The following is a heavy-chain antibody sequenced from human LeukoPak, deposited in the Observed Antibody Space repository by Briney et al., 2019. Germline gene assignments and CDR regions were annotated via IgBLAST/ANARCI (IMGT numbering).Heavy chain of an antibody. D-gene: IGHD4-17*01. CDR3: ARNNDYGDYDPYYYYMDV. Sequence: PGGSLRLSCAASEFTFRSYWMSWVRQAPGKGLEWVSAISSSGGNTYYADSVKGRFTISRDNSKNTLYLQMNSLRGEDTAVYYCARNNDYGDYDPYYYYMDVWGKGTTVTISS. CDR2: ISSSGGNT. V-gene: IGHV3-23*01. CDR1: EFTFRSYW. J-gene: IGHJ6*03.